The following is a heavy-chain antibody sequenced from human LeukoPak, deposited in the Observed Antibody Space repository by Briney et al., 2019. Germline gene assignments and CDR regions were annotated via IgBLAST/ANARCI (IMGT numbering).Heavy chain of an antibody. V-gene: IGHV1-24*01. CDR2: FDPEDGET. CDR1: GYTLTELS. CDR3: AKDRRELVGATQMTA. Sequence: GASVKVSCKVSGYTLTELSMHWVRQAPGKGLEWMGGFDPEDGETIYAQKFQGRVTMTEDTSTDTAYMELSSLRSEDTAVYYCAKDRRELVGATQMTAWGQGTLVTVSS. J-gene: IGHJ5*02. D-gene: IGHD1-26*01.